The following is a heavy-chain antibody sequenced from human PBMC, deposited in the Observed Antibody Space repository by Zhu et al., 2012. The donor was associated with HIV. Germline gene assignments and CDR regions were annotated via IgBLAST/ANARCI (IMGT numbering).Heavy chain of an antibody. J-gene: IGHJ5*02. D-gene: IGHD3-10*01. CDR3: ARVRITMVRGVDWFDP. V-gene: IGHV4-4*07. Sequence: QVQLQESGPGLVKPSETLSLTCTVSGGSISSYYWSWIRQPAGKGLEWIGRIYTSGSTNYNPSLKSRVTMSVDTSKTQFXLKLSSVTAADTAVYYCARVRITMVRGVDWFDPWGQGTLVTVSS. CDR2: IYTSGST. CDR1: GGSISSYY.